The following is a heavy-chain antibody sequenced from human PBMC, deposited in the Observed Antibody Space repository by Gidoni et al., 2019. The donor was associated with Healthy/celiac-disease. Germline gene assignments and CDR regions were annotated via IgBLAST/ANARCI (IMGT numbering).Heavy chain of an antibody. D-gene: IGHD6-13*01. CDR2: IHYSGST. CDR3: ARPLDSSSWYSFDY. CDR1: GGSISSSSYY. J-gene: IGHJ4*02. V-gene: IGHV4-39*01. Sequence: QLQLQESVPGLVKPSETLSLTCTVAGGSISSSSYYWGRLRQPPGKGLEWIGSIHYSGSTYFNPSLKSRVTISVDTSKNQFSLKLSSVTAADTAVYYCARPLDSSSWYSFDYWGQGTLVTVSS.